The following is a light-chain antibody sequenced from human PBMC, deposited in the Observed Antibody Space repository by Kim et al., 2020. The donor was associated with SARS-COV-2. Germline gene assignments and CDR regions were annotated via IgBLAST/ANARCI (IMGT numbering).Light chain of an antibody. CDR2: VAS. J-gene: IGKJ2*01. Sequence: SASVGDRVTITRRASQSFTTFLNWYQQKRGKAPKLLICVASTLENGVPSRFSGSGSGTDFTLTISSLQPEDFASYYCQESYNSPYTFGQGTKLEIK. CDR1: QSFTTF. V-gene: IGKV1-39*01. CDR3: QESYNSPYT.